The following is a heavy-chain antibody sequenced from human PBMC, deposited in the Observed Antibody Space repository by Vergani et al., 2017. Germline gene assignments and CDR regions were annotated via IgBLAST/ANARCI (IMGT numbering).Heavy chain of an antibody. J-gene: IGHJ6*02. CDR2: ISWNSGSI. Sequence: EVQLVESGGGLVQPGRSLRLSFAASGFTFDDYAMHWVRQAPGKGLEWVSGISWNSGSIGYADSVKGRFTISRDNAKNSLYLQMNSLRAEDTALYYCAKDLRGKYQLLGFWEVYYYYGMDVWGQGTTVTVSS. V-gene: IGHV3-9*01. CDR1: GFTFDDYA. D-gene: IGHD2-2*01. CDR3: AKDLRGKYQLLGFWEVYYYYGMDV.